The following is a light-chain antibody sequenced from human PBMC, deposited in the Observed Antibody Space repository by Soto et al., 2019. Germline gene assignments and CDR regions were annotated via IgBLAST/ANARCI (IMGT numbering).Light chain of an antibody. CDR1: QSVSSTY. Sequence: EIVLTQSPGTLSLSPGERATLSCRASQSVSSTYLAWYQEKPGQAPRPLIYGASSRATGVPDRFRGSKSGTDFTLTIRGLEPEDAALYYCQQYGSSPITFGQGTRLEIK. V-gene: IGKV3-20*01. CDR2: GAS. J-gene: IGKJ5*01. CDR3: QQYGSSPIT.